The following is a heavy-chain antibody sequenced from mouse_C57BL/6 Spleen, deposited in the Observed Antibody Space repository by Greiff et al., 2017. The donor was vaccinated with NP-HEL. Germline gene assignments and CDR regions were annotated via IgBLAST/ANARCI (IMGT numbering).Heavy chain of an antibody. Sequence: QVQLQQSGPELVKPGASVKISCKASGYAFSSSWMNWVKQRPGKGLEWIGRIYPGDGDTNYNGKFKGKATLTADKSSSTAYMQLSSLTSDDSAVYFCARFYDGYYDDWGQGTTLTVSS. CDR2: IYPGDGDT. CDR3: ARFYDGYYDD. V-gene: IGHV1-82*01. CDR1: GYAFSSSW. J-gene: IGHJ2*01. D-gene: IGHD2-3*01.